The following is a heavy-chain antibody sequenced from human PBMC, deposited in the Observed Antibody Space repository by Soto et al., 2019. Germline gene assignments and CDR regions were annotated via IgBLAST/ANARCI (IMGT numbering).Heavy chain of an antibody. CDR3: ARELYSCGAECSYYMDY. Sequence: ASVKVSCKASGGTFSSYAISWVRQAPGQGLEWMGGIIPIFGTANYAQKFQGRVTITADESTSTAYMELSSLRSEDTAVYYCARELYSCGAECSYYMDYWGQGTPVTVSS. J-gene: IGHJ4*02. V-gene: IGHV1-69*13. CDR1: GGTFSSYA. D-gene: IGHD2-21*01. CDR2: IIPIFGTA.